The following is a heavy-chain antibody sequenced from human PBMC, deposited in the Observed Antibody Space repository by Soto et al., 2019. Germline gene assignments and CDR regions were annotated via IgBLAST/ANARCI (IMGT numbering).Heavy chain of an antibody. J-gene: IGHJ4*02. Sequence: GASVKVSCKASGYTFTSYDINWVPQATGQGLEWMGWMNPNNGNTKYAQKFQDRVSMTRDTSISTAYMELRSLRSDDTAVYYCARGESWALSSSPFDYWGQGTQVTVSS. D-gene: IGHD6-6*01. V-gene: IGHV1-8*01. CDR2: MNPNNGNT. CDR1: GYTFTSYD. CDR3: ARGESWALSSSPFDY.